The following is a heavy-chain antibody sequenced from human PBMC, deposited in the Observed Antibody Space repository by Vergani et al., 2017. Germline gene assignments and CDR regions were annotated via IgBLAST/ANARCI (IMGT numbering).Heavy chain of an antibody. CDR2: INPSGGST. J-gene: IGHJ6*02. D-gene: IGHD2-2*01. Sequence: QVQLVQSGAEVKKPGASVKVSCKASGYTFTSYYMHWVRQAPGQGLEWMGIINPSGGSTSYAQKFQGRVTMTRDTSTSTVYMELSSLRSEDTAVYYCARFLTKPIRPTMPYGMDVWGQGP. CDR3: ARFLTKPIRPTMPYGMDV. CDR1: GYTFTSYY. V-gene: IGHV1-46*01.